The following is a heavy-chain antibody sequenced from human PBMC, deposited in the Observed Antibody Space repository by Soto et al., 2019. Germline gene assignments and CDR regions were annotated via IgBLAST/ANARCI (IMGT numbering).Heavy chain of an antibody. CDR3: AEDRGGGATNWYFDL. V-gene: IGHV3-48*03. J-gene: IGHJ2*01. Sequence: EVQLVESGGGLVQPGGSLRLSCAASGFTFSSYEMNWVRQAPGKGLEWVSDISRSGSTIYYADSVKGRFTISRDNSKNTLYRQMNSRRAADTDVYYCAEDRGGGATNWYFDLWGRGTLVTVSS. D-gene: IGHD1-26*01. CDR1: GFTFSSYE. CDR2: ISRSGSTI.